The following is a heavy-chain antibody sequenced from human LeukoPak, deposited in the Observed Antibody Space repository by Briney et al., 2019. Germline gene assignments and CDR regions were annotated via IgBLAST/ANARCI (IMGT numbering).Heavy chain of an antibody. V-gene: IGHV3-15*01. J-gene: IGHJ6*02. D-gene: IGHD3-3*01. CDR1: GGSFSGYY. CDR2: IKSKTDGGTT. CDR3: TTDGDFWSGYPGPYYYYGMDV. Sequence: ETLSLTCAVYGGSFSGYYWSWVRQAPGKGLEWVGRIKSKTDGGTTDYAAPVKGRFTISRDDSKNTLYLQMNSLKTEDTAVYYCTTDGDFWSGYPGPYYYYGMDVWGQGTTVTVSS.